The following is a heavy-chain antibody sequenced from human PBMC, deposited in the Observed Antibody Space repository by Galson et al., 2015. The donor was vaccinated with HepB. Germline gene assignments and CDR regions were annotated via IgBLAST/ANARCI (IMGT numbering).Heavy chain of an antibody. CDR3: ARFVWGDFVTGLYYYYGMDV. CDR1: GYTFTSYG. V-gene: IGHV1-18*01. J-gene: IGHJ6*02. D-gene: IGHD3-16*01. CDR2: ISAYNGNT. Sequence: SVKVSCKASGYTFTSYGISWARQAPGQGLEWMAWISAYNGNTNYAQKLQGRVTMTTDTSTSTAYMELRSLRSDDTAVYYCARFVWGDFVTGLYYYYGMDVWGQGTTVTVSS.